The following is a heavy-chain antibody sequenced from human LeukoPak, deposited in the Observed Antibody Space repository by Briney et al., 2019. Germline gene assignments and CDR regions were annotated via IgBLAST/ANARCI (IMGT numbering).Heavy chain of an antibody. CDR1: GFTFNTNA. CDR2: ISGRTGGT. D-gene: IGHD5-12*01. V-gene: IGHV3-23*01. Sequence: PGGSMRLSCAASGFTFNTNAMSWVRQAPGKGLEWVSAISGRTGGTYYADSVKGRFTISRDNSKSTLYLQMDSLRAEDTAVYYCAKCGNSGCHLIDYWGQGSLVGVSS. CDR3: AKCGNSGCHLIDY. J-gene: IGHJ4*02.